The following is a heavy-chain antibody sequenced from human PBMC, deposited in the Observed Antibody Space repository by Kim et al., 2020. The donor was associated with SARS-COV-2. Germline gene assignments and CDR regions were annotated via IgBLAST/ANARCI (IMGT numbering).Heavy chain of an antibody. J-gene: IGHJ6*02. CDR3: ARTNVVVPLGRGMDV. Sequence: PALKSRVTISIDTSKNQFALRLSSVTAADTAVYYCARTNVVVPLGRGMDVWGQGTTVTVSS. V-gene: IGHV4-59*01. D-gene: IGHD2-2*01.